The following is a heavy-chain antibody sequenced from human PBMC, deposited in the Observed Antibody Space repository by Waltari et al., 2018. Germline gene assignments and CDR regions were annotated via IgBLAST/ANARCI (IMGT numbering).Heavy chain of an antibody. J-gene: IGHJ4*02. V-gene: IGHV3-48*04. Sequence: EVQLVESGGGLGQPGGSLRLSCAASGFTFRSYRMNWVRQAPGKGLEWFSYISSSSSTITYADSVKGRFTIARDNAKNSLYLQMNSLRAEDTAIYYCARDRGGDYAFDYWGQGTLVTVSS. CDR2: ISSSSSTI. CDR3: ARDRGGDYAFDY. D-gene: IGHD4-17*01. CDR1: GFTFRSYR.